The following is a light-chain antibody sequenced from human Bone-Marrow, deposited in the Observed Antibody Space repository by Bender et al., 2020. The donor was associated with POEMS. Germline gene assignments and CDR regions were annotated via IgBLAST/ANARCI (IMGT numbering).Light chain of an antibody. J-gene: IGLJ2*01. Sequence: ARTQPASGPGSPGRPTTIPCPGPTRELGGLNLVSCYKQNPGKAPKLMLYEVPKRPSGVSNRFSGFKSGNTASLTISGLQAEDEADYYCCSYAGSSTVVFGGGTKLTVL. CDR2: EVP. CDR1: TRELGGLNL. CDR3: CSYAGSSTVV. V-gene: IGLV2-23*02.